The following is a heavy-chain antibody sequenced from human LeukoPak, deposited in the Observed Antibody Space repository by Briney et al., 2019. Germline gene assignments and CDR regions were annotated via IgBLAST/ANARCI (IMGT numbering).Heavy chain of an antibody. V-gene: IGHV1-69*13. Sequence: SVKVSCKASGGTFSSYAISWVRQAPGQGLEWMGGIIPIFGTANYAQKFQGRVTITADESTSTAYMELSSLGSEDTAVYYCARGDKVVISQFFQANDAFDIWGQGTMVTVSS. CDR1: GGTFSSYA. CDR2: IIPIFGTA. CDR3: ARGDKVVISQFFQANDAFDI. J-gene: IGHJ3*02. D-gene: IGHD3-22*01.